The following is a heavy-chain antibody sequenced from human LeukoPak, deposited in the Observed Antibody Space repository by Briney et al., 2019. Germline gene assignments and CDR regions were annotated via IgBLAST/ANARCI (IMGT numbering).Heavy chain of an antibody. CDR2: INPSAGST. V-gene: IGHV1-46*01. J-gene: IGHJ4*02. CDR3: ARGGCGDSAAPFDD. Sequence: EASVKVSCKTPGYTFTSCYMHWVRQAPGQGLEWMGMINPSAGSTRYAQKFQGRATMTTDTSTSTVYMELSSLRSEDTAVYYCARGGCGDSAAPFDDWGQGTLVPVSS. CDR1: GYTFTSCY. D-gene: IGHD2-21*02.